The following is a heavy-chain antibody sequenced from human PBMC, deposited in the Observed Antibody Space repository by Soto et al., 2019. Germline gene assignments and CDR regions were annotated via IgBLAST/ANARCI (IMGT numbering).Heavy chain of an antibody. V-gene: IGHV6-1*01. D-gene: IGHD6-13*01. Sequence: SQTLSLTCAISGDSVSSNSAAWNWIRQSPSRGLEWLGRTYYRSKWYNDYAVSVKSRITINPDTSKNPFSLQLNSVTPEDTAVYSCARGLKQQLASPRYYYYGMDVWGQGTTVTVSS. J-gene: IGHJ6*02. CDR3: ARGLKQQLASPRYYYYGMDV. CDR1: GDSVSSNSAA. CDR2: TYYRSKWYN.